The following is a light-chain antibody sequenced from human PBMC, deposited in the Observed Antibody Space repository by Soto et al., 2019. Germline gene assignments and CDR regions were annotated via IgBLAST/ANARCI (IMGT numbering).Light chain of an antibody. CDR2: EVT. J-gene: IGLJ3*02. V-gene: IGLV2-8*01. CDR3: SSYAASNNCYFV. Sequence: QSALTQPPSASGSPGQSVTISCTGTSSDVGGYNYVSWYQQYPGRAPKLMIYEVTEPPSGVPDRFSGSKSGNTASLTDSGLQAEDESDYYCSSYAASNNCYFVFGGGTKLTVL. CDR1: SSDVGGYNY.